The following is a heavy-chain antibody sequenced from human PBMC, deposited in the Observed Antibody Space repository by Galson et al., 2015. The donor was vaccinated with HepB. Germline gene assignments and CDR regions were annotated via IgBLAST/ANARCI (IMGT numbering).Heavy chain of an antibody. CDR2: ISAYTGNT. D-gene: IGHD5-18*01. J-gene: IGHJ6*03. CDR1: GYTFTSYG. CDR3: ARTAMGPYYYYYYIDV. V-gene: IGHV1-18*01. Sequence: SVKVSCKASGYTFTSYGISWVRQAPGQGLEWMGWISAYTGNTKYAQNLPGRVTMTTDTSTTTAYMELRSLRSDDTAVYYCARTAMGPYYYYYYIDVWGKGTTVTVSS.